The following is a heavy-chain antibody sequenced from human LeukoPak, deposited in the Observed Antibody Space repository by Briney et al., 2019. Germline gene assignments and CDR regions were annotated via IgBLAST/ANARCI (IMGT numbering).Heavy chain of an antibody. Sequence: SGPTLLHPTPTLTLTFTLSGFSLNTRGVGVGWIRQPPGRALEWLALIYWDDDRRYSPSLKSRLTITKDTSRNQVVLTMTNMDPVDTATYFCAHRKNYYDSSVFDNWGQGTLVTVSS. CDR2: IYWDDDR. CDR1: GFSLNTRGVG. V-gene: IGHV2-5*02. CDR3: AHRKNYYDSSVFDN. J-gene: IGHJ4*02. D-gene: IGHD3-22*01.